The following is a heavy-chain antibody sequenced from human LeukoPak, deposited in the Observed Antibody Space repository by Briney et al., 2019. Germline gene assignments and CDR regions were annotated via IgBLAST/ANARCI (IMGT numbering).Heavy chain of an antibody. V-gene: IGHV3-30*02. D-gene: IGHD1-26*01. J-gene: IGHJ6*03. CDR1: GFTFNSYG. Sequence: GGSLRLSCAASGFTFNSYGIHWVRQAPGKGLEWVAFIRYDGSSKYYVDSVKGRFTISRDNSKNTLYLQMNSLRAEDTAVYFCAKGSGWEASYFYYYMDVWGKGTTVTIS. CDR3: AKGSGWEASYFYYYMDV. CDR2: IRYDGSSK.